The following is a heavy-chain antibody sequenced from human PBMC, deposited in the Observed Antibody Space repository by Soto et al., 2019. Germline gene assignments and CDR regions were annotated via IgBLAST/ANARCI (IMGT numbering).Heavy chain of an antibody. CDR2: ISGSGGST. J-gene: IGHJ6*02. V-gene: IGHV3-23*01. CDR3: AKGDFWSGYRKYYGMDV. D-gene: IGHD3-3*01. CDR1: GFTFSSYA. Sequence: GGSLRLSCAASGFTFSSYAMSWVRQAPGKGLEWVSAISGSGGSTYYADSVKGRFTISRDNSKNTLYLQMNSLRAEDTAVYYCAKGDFWSGYRKYYGMDVWGQGTTVTVSS.